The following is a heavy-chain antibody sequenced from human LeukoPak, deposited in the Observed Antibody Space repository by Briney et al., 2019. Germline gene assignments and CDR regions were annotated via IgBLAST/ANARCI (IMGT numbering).Heavy chain of an antibody. V-gene: IGHV3-23*01. CDR1: GFTFSSYA. J-gene: IGHJ4*02. CDR2: ISGSGGST. D-gene: IGHD2-21*01. CDR3: AKPGPLWVYLLWSPFGY. Sequence: PTGGSLRLSCAASGFTFSSYAMSWVRQAPGKGLEWVSAISGSGGSTYYADSVKGRFTISRDNSKNTLYLQMNSLRAEDTAVYYCAKPGPLWVYLLWSPFGYWGRGTLVTVSS.